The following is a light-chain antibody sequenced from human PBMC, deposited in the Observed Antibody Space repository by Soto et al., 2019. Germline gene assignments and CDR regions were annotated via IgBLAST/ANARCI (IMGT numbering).Light chain of an antibody. J-gene: IGLJ3*02. CDR3: SSKTTRTTPV. V-gene: IGLV2-14*01. CDR2: QVN. Sequence: QSALTQPASVSGSPGQSITISCTGTSSDIGGYNYVSWYQQHPGKAPKLMIYQVNHWPSGVSNRFSGSKSGNTASLTISGLQAEDEGDYYCSSKTTRTTPVFGGGTKVTVL. CDR1: SSDIGGYNY.